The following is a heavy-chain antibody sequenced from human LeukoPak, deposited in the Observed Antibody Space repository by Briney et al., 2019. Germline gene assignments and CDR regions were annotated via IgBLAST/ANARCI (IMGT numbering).Heavy chain of an antibody. D-gene: IGHD6-6*01. J-gene: IGHJ2*01. CDR3: ARDPGSSSHDWYFDL. CDR1: GFTFSTYW. CDR2: INTEGKTT. Sequence: PGGSLRLSCAASGFTFSTYWMYWVRQAPGKALLWVSRINTEGKTTHYADSVKGRFVISRDNAKNTLYLQMNSLRTEDTAVYYCARDPGSSSHDWYFDLWGRGTLVTVSS. V-gene: IGHV3-74*01.